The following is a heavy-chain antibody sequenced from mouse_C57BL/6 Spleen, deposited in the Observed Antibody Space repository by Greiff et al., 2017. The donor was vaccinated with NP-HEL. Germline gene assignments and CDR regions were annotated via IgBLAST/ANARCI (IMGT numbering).Heavy chain of an antibody. CDR3: ARSLYDGYDDDFDY. Sequence: VQLQQPGAELVKPGASVKMSCKASGYTFTSYWITWVKQRPGQGLEWIGDIYPGSGSSNSNEKVKIKGTLTVDTSSSTAYMQLSSLTSEDSAVYYCARSLYDGYDDDFDYWGQGTTLTVSS. V-gene: IGHV1-55*01. D-gene: IGHD2-3*01. J-gene: IGHJ2*01. CDR1: GYTFTSYW. CDR2: IYPGSGSS.